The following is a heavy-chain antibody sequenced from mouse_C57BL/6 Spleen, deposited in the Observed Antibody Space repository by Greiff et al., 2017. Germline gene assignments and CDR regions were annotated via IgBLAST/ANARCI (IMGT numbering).Heavy chain of an antibody. D-gene: IGHD1-1*01. CDR1: GYTFTSYW. CDR2: INPSNGGT. CDR3: ARDYYGSSYLFDY. V-gene: IGHV1-53*01. Sequence: VQLQQPGTELVKPGASVKPSCKASGYTFTSYWMHWVKQRPGQGLEWIGNINPSNGGTNYNEKFKSKATLTVDKSSSTAYMQLSSLTSEDSAVYYCARDYYGSSYLFDYWGQGTTLTVSS. J-gene: IGHJ2*01.